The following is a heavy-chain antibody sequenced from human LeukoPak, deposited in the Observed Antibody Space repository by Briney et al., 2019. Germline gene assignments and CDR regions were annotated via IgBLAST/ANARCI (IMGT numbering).Heavy chain of an antibody. J-gene: IGHJ5*02. Sequence: GGSLRLSCAASGFTFSSYSMNWVRQAPGKGLEWVSSISGNSNYISYADSVKGRFSIFRDNAEDSVYLQMNSLRPEDTAVYYCARDRTSVIAPNWFDPWGQGSLVTVSS. CDR2: ISGNSNYI. V-gene: IGHV3-21*01. CDR3: ARDRTSVIAPNWFDP. D-gene: IGHD4-23*01. CDR1: GFTFSSYS.